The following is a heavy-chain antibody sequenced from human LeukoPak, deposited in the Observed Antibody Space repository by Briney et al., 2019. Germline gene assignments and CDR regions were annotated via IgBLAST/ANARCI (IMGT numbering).Heavy chain of an antibody. CDR1: GYTFTSYG. CDR3: ARDLGIVVVPAAWDY. J-gene: IGHJ4*02. D-gene: IGHD2-2*01. CDR2: ISAYNGNT. V-gene: IGHV1-18*01. Sequence: GASVKVSCKASGYTFTSYGISWGRQAPGQGLEGMGWISAYNGNTNYAQKLQGRVTMTTDTSTSTAYMELRSLRSDDTAVYYCARDLGIVVVPAAWDYWGQGTLVTVSS.